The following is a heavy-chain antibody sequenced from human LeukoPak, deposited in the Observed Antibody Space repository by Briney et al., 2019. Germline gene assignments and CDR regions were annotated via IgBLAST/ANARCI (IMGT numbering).Heavy chain of an antibody. V-gene: IGHV3-23*01. D-gene: IGHD3-22*01. J-gene: IGHJ4*02. Sequence: RGSLRLSCAASGFSFRSYAMTWVRQAPGKGLEWVSGMSGSAGNTYYADSVRGRFTILRDNSKNTLYLQMNSLRAEDTAVYYCARSDDPTDRSNYFRYFGYWGQGTLVTVS. CDR1: GFSFRSYA. CDR2: MSGSAGNT. CDR3: ARSDDPTDRSNYFRYFGY.